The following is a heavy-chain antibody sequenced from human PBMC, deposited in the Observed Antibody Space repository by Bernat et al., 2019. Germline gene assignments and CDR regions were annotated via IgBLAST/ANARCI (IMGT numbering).Heavy chain of an antibody. D-gene: IGHD6-25*01. Sequence: EVQLVQSGAEVKKPGEALKISCKGSGYTFTRYWIGWVRQMPGKGLEWMGIIYPGDSATRYSPSFHGQVTTTATTSISTAYLKWSSLQASDTAMYYSTRGTGIAALDVWGKGTTVTVSS. CDR1: GYTFTRYW. V-gene: IGHV5-51*01. CDR3: TRGTGIAALDV. CDR2: IYPGDSAT. J-gene: IGHJ6*04.